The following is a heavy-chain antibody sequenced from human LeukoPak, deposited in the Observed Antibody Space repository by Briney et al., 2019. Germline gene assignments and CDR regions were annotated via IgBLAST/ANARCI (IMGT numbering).Heavy chain of an antibody. D-gene: IGHD3-16*01. V-gene: IGHV3-30*02. CDR3: AKLPVARGSSDQPLDY. Sequence: GGSLRLSCAASGFTFSSYGMHWVRQAPGKGLEWVAFIRYDGSNKYYADSVKGRFTISRDNSKNTLYLQMNSLRAEDTAVYYCAKLPVARGSSDQPLDYWGQGTLVTVSS. CDR1: GFTFSSYG. CDR2: IRYDGSNK. J-gene: IGHJ4*02.